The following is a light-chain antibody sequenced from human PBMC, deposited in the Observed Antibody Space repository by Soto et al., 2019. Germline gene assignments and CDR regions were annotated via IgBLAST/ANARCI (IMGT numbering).Light chain of an antibody. Sequence: SSELTQPPAVSVSPGQTASITCSGDKLGDKYACWYQQKPRQSPVLVIYQDSKRPSGIPERFSGSNSGNTATLTISGTQAMDEADYYCQAWDSSLVFGGGTKLTVL. CDR3: QAWDSSLV. CDR2: QDS. CDR1: KLGDKY. V-gene: IGLV3-1*01. J-gene: IGLJ2*01.